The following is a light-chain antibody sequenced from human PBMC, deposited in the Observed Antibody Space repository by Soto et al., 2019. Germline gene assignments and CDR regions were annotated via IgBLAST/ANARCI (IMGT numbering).Light chain of an antibody. CDR1: QTLTNTY. CDR2: YAS. Sequence: EIVLTQSPGTLSLSPGERATLSCRASQTLTNTYLAWYQQKPVQAPRLLIFYASTRATGIPDRFSGSGSGRDFTLSISRLEPEDFAVYCCQLYGDSPKTYGQGTNVEVK. J-gene: IGKJ1*01. V-gene: IGKV3-20*01. CDR3: QLYGDSPKT.